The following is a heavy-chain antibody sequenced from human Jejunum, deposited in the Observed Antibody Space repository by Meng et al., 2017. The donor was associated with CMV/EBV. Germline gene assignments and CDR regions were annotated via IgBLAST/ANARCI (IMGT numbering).Heavy chain of an antibody. Sequence: QVQLVQSGAEVKKPGASVKVSCKASGYTFTSYGFNWVRQAPGQGLEWMGWISAYNGNTNYAQKLQGRVTMTTDTSTSTAYMELRSLRSDDTAVYYCARDLTYCSGGSCYPTTIDYWGQGTLVTVSS. CDR2: ISAYNGNT. CDR1: GYTFTSYG. D-gene: IGHD2-15*01. CDR3: ARDLTYCSGGSCYPTTIDY. V-gene: IGHV1-18*01. J-gene: IGHJ4*02.